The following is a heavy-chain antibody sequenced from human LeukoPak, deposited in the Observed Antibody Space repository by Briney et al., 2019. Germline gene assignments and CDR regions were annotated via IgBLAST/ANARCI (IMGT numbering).Heavy chain of an antibody. J-gene: IGHJ4*02. D-gene: IGHD4-11*01. CDR3: AKDMGMTTITGGFDF. Sequence: GGSLRLSCAASGFTFSYYWMTWVRQAPGKGLEWVANINQDGSDIYYVDSVRGRFTISRDNSKNSLYLQMNSLRTEDTALYHCAKDMGMTTITGGFDFWGQGTLVTVSS. CDR2: INQDGSDI. V-gene: IGHV3-7*03. CDR1: GFTFSYYW.